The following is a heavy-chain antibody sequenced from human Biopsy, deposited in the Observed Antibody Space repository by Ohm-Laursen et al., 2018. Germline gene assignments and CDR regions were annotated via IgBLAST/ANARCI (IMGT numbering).Heavy chain of an antibody. Sequence: TLSLTCTVSGDSISSYYWSWIRQPPGKGREWIGYVYYTGSTDYNPSLQSRVTISVDTSKNHFSLRLRSVTPADTAIYYCARDRGYYSDRTVPGYFDLWGRGTLVTVSS. CDR3: ARDRGYYSDRTVPGYFDL. CDR1: GDSISSYY. V-gene: IGHV4-59*01. D-gene: IGHD3-22*01. J-gene: IGHJ2*01. CDR2: VYYTGST.